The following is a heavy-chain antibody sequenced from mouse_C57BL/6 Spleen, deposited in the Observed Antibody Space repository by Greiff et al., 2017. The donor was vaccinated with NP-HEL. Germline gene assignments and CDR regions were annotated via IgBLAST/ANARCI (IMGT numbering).Heavy chain of an antibody. J-gene: IGHJ4*01. CDR3: ARSGYDYDGAMDY. CDR2: IDPSDSYT. Sequence: QVQLQQPGAELVVPGASVKLSCKASGYTFTSYWMHWVKQRPGQGLEWIGEIDPSDSYTNYNQKFKGKSTLTVDKSSSTAYMQLSSLTSEDSAVYYCARSGYDYDGAMDYWGQGTSVTVSS. D-gene: IGHD2-4*01. CDR1: GYTFTSYW. V-gene: IGHV1-69*01.